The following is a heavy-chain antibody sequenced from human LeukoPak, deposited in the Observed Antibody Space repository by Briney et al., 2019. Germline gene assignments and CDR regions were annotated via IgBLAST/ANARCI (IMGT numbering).Heavy chain of an antibody. Sequence: TGGSLRLSCAASGFTVRSNYMSWVRQAPGKGLEWASLIYAGGSTYYADSVKGRFTISTDISKNTLYLQMNSLRAEDTAVYYCAKDLRLWFGELYNLASDYWGQGTLVTVSS. D-gene: IGHD3-10*01. V-gene: IGHV3-53*01. J-gene: IGHJ4*02. CDR1: GFTVRSNY. CDR2: IYAGGST. CDR3: AKDLRLWFGELYNLASDY.